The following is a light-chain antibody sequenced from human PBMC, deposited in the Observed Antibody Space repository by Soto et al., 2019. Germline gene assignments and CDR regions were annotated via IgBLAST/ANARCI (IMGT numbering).Light chain of an antibody. Sequence: VMTQSPATLSVSPGERAALSCRASQSVSTNLAWYHRKPGQPPRLLIYFASTMATAVPARFTAGGSVTEFTLTSSSLQYDYVAVYYCQQYDKWTRTFGQGTKVEIK. CDR2: FAS. V-gene: IGKV3-15*01. CDR3: QQYDKWTRT. J-gene: IGKJ1*01. CDR1: QSVSTN.